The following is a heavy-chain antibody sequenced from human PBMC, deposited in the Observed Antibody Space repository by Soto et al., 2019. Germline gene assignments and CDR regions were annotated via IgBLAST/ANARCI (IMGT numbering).Heavy chain of an antibody. Sequence: EVQLAESGGGLVQPGGSLRLSCAASGFTFSNYDMHWVRQATGRGLEWVSAIGSGGDTYYPDSVKGRFTISRDNAKNSLYLQMNSLRAGHTAVYYCTRGTGTTLIDHWGQGTLVTVST. D-gene: IGHD1-7*01. V-gene: IGHV3-13*01. CDR1: GFTFSNYD. CDR2: IGSGGDT. J-gene: IGHJ4*02. CDR3: TRGTGTTLIDH.